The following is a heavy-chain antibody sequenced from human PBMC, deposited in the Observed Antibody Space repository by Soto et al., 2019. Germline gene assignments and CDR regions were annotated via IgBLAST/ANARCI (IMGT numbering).Heavy chain of an antibody. CDR2: IDWDDDK. J-gene: IGHJ4*02. CDR1: GFSLRTSGMC. Sequence: SAPKPVNHTQTLTLTCTFSGFSLRTSGMCVSWIRQPPGKALEWLALIDWDDDKYYSTSLKTRLTISKDTSKNQVVLTMTNMDPVDTATYYCARPSPGGYSYAPPDFWGQGTLVPVSS. V-gene: IGHV2-70*01. CDR3: ARPSPGGYSYAPPDF. D-gene: IGHD5-18*01.